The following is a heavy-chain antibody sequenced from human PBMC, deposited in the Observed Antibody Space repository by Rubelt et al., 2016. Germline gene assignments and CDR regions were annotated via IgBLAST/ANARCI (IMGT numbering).Heavy chain of an antibody. CDR2: ISYDGSNK. V-gene: IGHV3-30*04. CDR3: ARNRLLFDY. J-gene: IGHJ4*02. D-gene: IGHD2/OR15-2a*01. Sequence: VRQAPGKGLEWVAVISYDGSNKYYADSVKGRFTISRDNSKNTLYLQMNSLRAEDTAVYYCARNRLLFDYWGQGTLVTVSS.